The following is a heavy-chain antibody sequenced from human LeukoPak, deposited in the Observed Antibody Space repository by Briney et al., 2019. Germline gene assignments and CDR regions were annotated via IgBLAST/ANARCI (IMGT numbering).Heavy chain of an antibody. CDR3: AKMRPEIVVVAEIDF. CDR1: GFTFSSYA. D-gene: IGHD2-15*01. J-gene: IGHJ4*02. V-gene: IGHV3-23*01. Sequence: PGGSLRLSCAASGFTFSSYAMSWVRQAPGKGLEWVSAIRNSGVITYYADSVKGRFTISRDNSKNTLYLQMNSLRAGDTAVYYCAKMRPEIVVVAEIDFWGQGTLVTVSS. CDR2: IRNSGVIT.